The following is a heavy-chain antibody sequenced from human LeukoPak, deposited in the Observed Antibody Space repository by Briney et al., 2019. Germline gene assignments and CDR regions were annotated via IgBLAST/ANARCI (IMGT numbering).Heavy chain of an antibody. CDR1: GFTFSYYG. CDR2: IWSDGSNE. CDR3: ARDRQYGSGSFNPPYDP. Sequence: PGGSLRLSCAASGFTFSYYGMHSVRQAPGKGLGGVALIWSDGSNEHYADSVKGRFTISRDNSKKTLYLQMNSLRAEDTAVYYCARDRQYGSGSFNPPYDPWGQGTLVTVSS. V-gene: IGHV3-33*01. D-gene: IGHD3-10*01. J-gene: IGHJ5*02.